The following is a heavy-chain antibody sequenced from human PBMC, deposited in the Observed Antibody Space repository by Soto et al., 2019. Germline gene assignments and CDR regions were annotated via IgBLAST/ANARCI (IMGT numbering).Heavy chain of an antibody. CDR1: EFTFSSYA. Sequence: EVQLLESGGGLVQPGGSLRLSCAASEFTFSSYAMSWVRQAPGKGVEWLSAISGSGASTYYADSVKGRFTISRDNSKTTLYLQMSSLRAEDTAVYYCANADRYFDWLFLSWGQGTLVIVSS. CDR3: ANADRYFDWLFLS. D-gene: IGHD3-9*01. V-gene: IGHV3-23*01. CDR2: ISGSGAST. J-gene: IGHJ5*02.